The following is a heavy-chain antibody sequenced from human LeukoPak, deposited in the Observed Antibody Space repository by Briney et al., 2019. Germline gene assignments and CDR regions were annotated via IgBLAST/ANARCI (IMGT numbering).Heavy chain of an antibody. CDR1: GGSISSYY. J-gene: IGHJ5*02. V-gene: IGHV4-39*07. Sequence: SETLSLTCTVSGGSISSYYWGWIRQPPGKGLEWIGTIYYSGSTYYNPSLKSRVTISVDTSKNQFSLRLSSVTAADTAVYYCARDRAYYDILTGYSRYNWFDPWGQGTLVTVSS. D-gene: IGHD3-9*01. CDR2: IYYSGST. CDR3: ARDRAYYDILTGYSRYNWFDP.